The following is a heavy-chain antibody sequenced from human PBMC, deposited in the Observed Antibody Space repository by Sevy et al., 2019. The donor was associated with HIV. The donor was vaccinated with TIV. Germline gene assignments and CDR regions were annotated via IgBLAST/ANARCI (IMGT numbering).Heavy chain of an antibody. J-gene: IGHJ4*02. CDR2: MKQDGSEK. Sequence: GGSLRLSCAASGFTFSSYWMSWVRQAPGKGLEWVANMKQDGSEKAYVDSAKGRFSISRDNAKNSLYLQMNSLRVDDTAVYYCARDDSIRGAGSYYKVWGQGTLVTVSS. CDR3: ARDDSIRGAGSYYKV. CDR1: GFTFSSYW. V-gene: IGHV3-7*03. D-gene: IGHD3-10*01.